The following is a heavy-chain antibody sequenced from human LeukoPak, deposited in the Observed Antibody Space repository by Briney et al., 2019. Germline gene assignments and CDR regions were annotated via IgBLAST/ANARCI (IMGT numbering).Heavy chain of an antibody. J-gene: IGHJ3*02. CDR2: IFWDDDK. D-gene: IGHD3-16*01. V-gene: IGHV2-5*02. CDR1: GFSLSTGGMG. CDR3: ARRINTFGGIILISDAFDI. Sequence: SGPTLVNPPQTPTLTCTFSGFSLSTGGMGVGWIRQPPGKALEWLAFIFWDDDKRYSPSLCNRLTITKDTSKNQVVLTMTNMDPVDSATYFCARRINTFGGIILISDAFDIWGRETIVTVSS.